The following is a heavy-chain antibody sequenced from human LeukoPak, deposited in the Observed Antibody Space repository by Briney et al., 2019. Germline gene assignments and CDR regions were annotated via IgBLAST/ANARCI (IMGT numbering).Heavy chain of an antibody. D-gene: IGHD3-22*01. CDR2: INSDGSST. Sequence: GGSLRLSCAASGFTFSSYWMHWVRQAPGKGLVWVSRINSDGSSTNYADSVKGRFTISRDNAKNTLYLQMNSLRAEDTAVYYCARGEYYYDSSGYPDYWGQGTLVTVSS. CDR3: ARGEYYYDSSGYPDY. J-gene: IGHJ4*02. V-gene: IGHV3-74*01. CDR1: GFTFSSYW.